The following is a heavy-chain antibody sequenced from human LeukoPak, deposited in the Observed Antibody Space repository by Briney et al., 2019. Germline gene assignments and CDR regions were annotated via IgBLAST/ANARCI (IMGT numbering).Heavy chain of an antibody. D-gene: IGHD6-19*01. V-gene: IGHV3-NL1*01. CDR2: IYSGGST. J-gene: IGHJ4*02. CDR3: ASSDKYYFDY. CDR1: GFTFSSYG. Sequence: GGSLRLSCAASGFTFSSYGMHWVRQAPGKGLEWVSVIYSGGSTYYADSVKGRFTISRHNSKNTLYLQMNSLRAEDTAVYYCASSDKYYFDYWGQGTLVTVSS.